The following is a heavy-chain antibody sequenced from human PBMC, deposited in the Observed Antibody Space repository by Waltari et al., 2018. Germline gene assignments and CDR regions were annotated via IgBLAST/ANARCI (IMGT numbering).Heavy chain of an antibody. J-gene: IGHJ4*02. D-gene: IGHD6-19*01. CDR1: GGSISSYY. Sequence: QVQLQESGPGLVKPSETLSLTCTVSGGSISSYYWSWIRQPPGKGLEWIGYIYYSGSTNYNPSLKSRVTISVDTSKNQFSLRLSSVTAADTAVYYCARVRRGGSGWPYYFDYWGQGTLVTVSS. V-gene: IGHV4-59*01. CDR3: ARVRRGGSGWPYYFDY. CDR2: IYYSGST.